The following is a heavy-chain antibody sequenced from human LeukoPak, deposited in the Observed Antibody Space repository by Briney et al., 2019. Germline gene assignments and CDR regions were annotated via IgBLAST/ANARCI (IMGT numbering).Heavy chain of an antibody. CDR1: GGSISSSSYY. Sequence: PSETLSLTCTVPGGSISSSSYYWGWIRQPPGKGLEWIGSIYYSGSTYYNPSLKSRVTISVDTSKNQFSLKLSSVTAADTAVYYCARLIRTTVVTPRAYYFDYWGQGTLVTVSS. J-gene: IGHJ4*02. CDR2: IYYSGST. V-gene: IGHV4-39*01. D-gene: IGHD4-23*01. CDR3: ARLIRTTVVTPRAYYFDY.